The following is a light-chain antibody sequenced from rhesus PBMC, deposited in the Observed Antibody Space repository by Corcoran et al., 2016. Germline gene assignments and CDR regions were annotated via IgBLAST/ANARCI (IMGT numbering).Light chain of an antibody. J-gene: IGKJ4*01. CDR3: QQGYSYPLT. V-gene: IGKV1S9*01. CDR2: RAS. CDR1: QSLSNY. Sequence: DIQMTQSPSSLSASVGDRVTITCQASQSLSNYLNWYQQKTGKIPKLLIYRASSLQSGIPSRFSGSGSGTDFPLTISSLQPEDFATYYCQQGYSYPLTFGGGTKVELK.